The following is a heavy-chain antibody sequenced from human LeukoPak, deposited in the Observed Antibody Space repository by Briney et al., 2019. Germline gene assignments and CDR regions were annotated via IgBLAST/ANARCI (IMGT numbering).Heavy chain of an antibody. Sequence: GGSLRLSSAASAFTSSGDWMHCVRHAPGKGLVGVSRLKNDGSSAEYANSAQGRFIISRDNGRNTVFLQMDSVRGDDTAIYYCARARGGYVLDSWGQGTQVSVSS. J-gene: IGHJ4*02. V-gene: IGHV3-74*03. CDR1: AFTSSGDW. CDR2: LKNDGSSA. CDR3: ARARGGYVLDS. D-gene: IGHD2-15*01.